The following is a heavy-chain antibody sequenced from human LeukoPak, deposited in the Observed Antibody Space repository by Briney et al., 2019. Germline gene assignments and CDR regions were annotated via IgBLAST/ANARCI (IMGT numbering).Heavy chain of an antibody. CDR3: ACYGYSYGYYYGMDV. D-gene: IGHD5-18*01. CDR2: INLNSGNT. V-gene: IGHV1-8*01. J-gene: IGHJ6*02. CDR1: GYTFTSYD. Sequence: GASVKVSCKASGYTFTSYDINWVRQATGQGLEWMGWINLNSGNTGYAHKFQGRVTMTRNTSISTAYLELSSLRSEDTVVYYCACYGYSYGYYYGMDVWGQGTTVTVSS.